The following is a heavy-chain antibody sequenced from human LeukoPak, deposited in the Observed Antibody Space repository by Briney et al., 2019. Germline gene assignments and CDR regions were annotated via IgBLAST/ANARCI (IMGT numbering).Heavy chain of an antibody. Sequence: PGRSLRLSCAASGFTFSSYGMHWVRQAPGKGLEWVAVIWYDGSNKYYADSVKGRFTISRDNSKNTLYLQMNSLRAEDTAVYYCARDISPDIPDGTDVWGKGTTVTVSS. CDR2: IWYDGSNK. CDR3: ARDISPDIPDGTDV. J-gene: IGHJ6*04. CDR1: GFTFSSYG. V-gene: IGHV3-33*01. D-gene: IGHD3-9*01.